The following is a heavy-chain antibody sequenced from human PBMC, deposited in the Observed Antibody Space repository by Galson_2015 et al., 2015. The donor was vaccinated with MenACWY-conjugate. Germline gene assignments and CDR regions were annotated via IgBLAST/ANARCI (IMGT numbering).Heavy chain of an antibody. D-gene: IGHD6-19*01. CDR3: AREQFFDY. CDR2: INQDGSEE. CDR1: GFTLSSYW. V-gene: IGHV3-7*03. J-gene: IGHJ4*02. Sequence: SLRLSCAASGFTLSSYWMHWVRQAPGKGLEWVTRINQDGSEEYYVASVKGRFTISRDNAKNSLYLQMNSLRAEDTAVYYCAREQFFDYWGQGTLVTVSS.